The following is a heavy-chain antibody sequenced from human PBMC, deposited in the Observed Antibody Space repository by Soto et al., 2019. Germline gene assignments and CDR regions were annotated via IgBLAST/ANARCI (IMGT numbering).Heavy chain of an antibody. J-gene: IGHJ4*02. D-gene: IGHD1-26*01. CDR2: IYSDGNNK. Sequence: QVQLVESGGGVVQPGRSLRLSCAVSGFTFSSHAMHWVRQAPGKGLEWVALIYSDGNNKYYADSVKGRFTTSRDNSKNMMYLQMNSLRVEDTAVYYCARDDEGGSDCDLGYWGQGALVTVSS. CDR1: GFTFSSHA. V-gene: IGHV3-30-3*01. CDR3: ARDDEGGSDCDLGY.